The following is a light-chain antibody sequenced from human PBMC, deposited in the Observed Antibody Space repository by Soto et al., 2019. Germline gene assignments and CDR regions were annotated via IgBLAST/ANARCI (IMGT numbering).Light chain of an antibody. Sequence: EIVMTQSPGTLSLSPGDTATLSCSSSQSVSSSYLAWYQQKPGQAPRLLIYGASSRATGIPDRFSGSGSGTDFTLTISRLEPEDFAVYYCQQYGSSLWTFGQGTKVDIK. V-gene: IGKV3-20*01. CDR1: QSVSSSY. CDR3: QQYGSSLWT. CDR2: GAS. J-gene: IGKJ1*01.